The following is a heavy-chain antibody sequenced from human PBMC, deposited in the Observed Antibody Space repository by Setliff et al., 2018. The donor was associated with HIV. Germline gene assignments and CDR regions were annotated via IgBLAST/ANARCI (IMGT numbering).Heavy chain of an antibody. CDR1: GYTFTNYD. CDR2: MNPNSGNT. J-gene: IGHJ4*02. Sequence: GASVKVSCKASGYTFTNYDINWVRQATGQGLERMGRMNPNSGNTEYAQQFQGRVTMTRNTSISTAYMELSSLRSEDTAIYYCARGHSGNDYWGQGTLVTVSS. V-gene: IGHV1-8*02. D-gene: IGHD1-1*01. CDR3: ARGHSGNDY.